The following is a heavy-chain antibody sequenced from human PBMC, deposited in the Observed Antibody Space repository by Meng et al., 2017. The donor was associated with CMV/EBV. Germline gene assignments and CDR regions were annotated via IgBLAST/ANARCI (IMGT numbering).Heavy chain of an antibody. Sequence: ETLSLTCAASGFTFSTYWMSWVRQAPGKGLEWVATIKQDGSEKYYVDSVKGRFTTSRDNAKNSLYLQMNSLRAEDTAVYYCARTLRTPDYWGQGTLVTVSS. J-gene: IGHJ4*02. CDR2: IKQDGSEK. V-gene: IGHV3-7*01. D-gene: IGHD5/OR15-5a*01. CDR1: GFTFSTYW. CDR3: ARTLRTPDY.